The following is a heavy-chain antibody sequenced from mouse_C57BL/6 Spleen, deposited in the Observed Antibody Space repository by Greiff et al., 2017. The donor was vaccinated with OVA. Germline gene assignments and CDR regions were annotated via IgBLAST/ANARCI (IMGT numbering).Heavy chain of an antibody. V-gene: IGHV1-19*01. CDR1: GYTFTDYS. Sequence: VQLQQSGPVLVKPGASVKLSCKASGYTFTDYSMNWVKQSPGQSLEWIGAIHPHNGGTSYNQTFKGKATLTVDKSSSTAYMPLNSLTSEDSAGYYGAKAVYYDDDAEYYLDYGGQGTTVTVSA. J-gene: IGHJ2*01. CDR3: AKAVYYDDDAEYYLDY. D-gene: IGHD2-4*01. CDR2: IHPHNGGT.